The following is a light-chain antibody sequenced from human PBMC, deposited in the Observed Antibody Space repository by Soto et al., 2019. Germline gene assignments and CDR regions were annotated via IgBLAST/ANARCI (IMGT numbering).Light chain of an antibody. Sequence: IVMTQSPATLSVSPGETATLSCRASQPVNTKLAWYQQSPAQAPRLLIFGASTRASGIPARFSGSGSGTDFVLTIRRLQPEEFSTDYCQQYSAWPSITFGGVTRVEIK. CDR1: QPVNTK. CDR2: GAS. CDR3: QQYSAWPSIT. J-gene: IGKJ4*01. V-gene: IGKV3D-15*01.